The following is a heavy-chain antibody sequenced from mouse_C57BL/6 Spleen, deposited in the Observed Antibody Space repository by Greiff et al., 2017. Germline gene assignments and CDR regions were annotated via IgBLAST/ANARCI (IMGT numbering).Heavy chain of an antibody. J-gene: IGHJ4*01. V-gene: IGHV5-4*01. CDR3: ARDPSITTVVAPYAMDD. CDR1: GFTFSSYA. D-gene: IGHD1-1*01. Sequence: EVKVVESGGGLVKPGGSLKLSCAASGFTFSSYAMSWVRQTPEKRLEWVATISDGGSYTYYPDNVKGRFTISRDNAKNNLYLQMSHLKSEDTAMYYCARDPSITTVVAPYAMDDWGQGTSVTVAS. CDR2: ISDGGSYT.